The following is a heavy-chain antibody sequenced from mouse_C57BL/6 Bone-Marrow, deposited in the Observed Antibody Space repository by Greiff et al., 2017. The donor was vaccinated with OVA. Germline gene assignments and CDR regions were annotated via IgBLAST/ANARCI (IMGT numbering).Heavy chain of an antibody. Sequence: VKLVESGAELAKPGASVKLSCKASGYTFTSYWMHWVKQRPGQGLEWIGYINPSSGYTKYNQKFKDKATLTADKSSSTAYMQLSSLTYEDSAVYYCASYYSNYGGYFDVWGTGTTVTVSS. CDR1: GYTFTSYW. CDR2: INPSSGYT. CDR3: ASYYSNYGGYFDV. V-gene: IGHV1-7*01. J-gene: IGHJ1*03. D-gene: IGHD2-5*01.